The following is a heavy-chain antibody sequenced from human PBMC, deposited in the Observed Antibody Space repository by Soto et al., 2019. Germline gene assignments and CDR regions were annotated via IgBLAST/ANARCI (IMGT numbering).Heavy chain of an antibody. CDR3: ARSQGSSTSLEIYYYYYYGMDV. V-gene: IGHV1-69*01. J-gene: IGHJ6*02. CDR2: IIPIPGTA. Sequence: QVQLVQSGAEVKQPGSSVKVSCKASGGTFGSYAISWVRQAPGKGLEWMGGIIPIPGTANYAQKFQGRVTIAADESTSTAYMELSSLRSEDTAVYYCARSQGSSTSLEIYYYYYYGMDVWGQGTTVTVSS. CDR1: GGTFGSYA. D-gene: IGHD2-2*01.